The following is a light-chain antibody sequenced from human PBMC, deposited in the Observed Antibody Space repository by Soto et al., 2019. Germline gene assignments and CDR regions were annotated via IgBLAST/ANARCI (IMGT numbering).Light chain of an antibody. V-gene: IGKV3D-20*02. Sequence: EIVLTQSPGTLSLSPGERATLSCRASQSVSSSYLAWYQQKPGQAPRLLIYGASSRATGIADRFSGSGSGTDFTLTISSLEPEDFAVYYCQQRSNWPRTFGQGTKVDIK. J-gene: IGKJ1*01. CDR2: GAS. CDR3: QQRSNWPRT. CDR1: QSVSSSY.